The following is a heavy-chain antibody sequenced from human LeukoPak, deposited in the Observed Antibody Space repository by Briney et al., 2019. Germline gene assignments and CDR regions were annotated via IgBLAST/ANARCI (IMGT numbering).Heavy chain of an antibody. CDR3: ARPESIAAAGTPFDY. CDR1: GYSFTSYW. V-gene: IGHV5-10-1*01. J-gene: IGHJ4*02. Sequence: GESLKISCKGSGYSFTSYWISWVRQMPGKGLEWMGRIDPSDSYTNYSPSFQGHVTISADKSINTAYLQWSSLKASDTAMYYCARPESIAAAGTPFDYWGQGTLVTVSS. CDR2: IDPSDSYT. D-gene: IGHD6-13*01.